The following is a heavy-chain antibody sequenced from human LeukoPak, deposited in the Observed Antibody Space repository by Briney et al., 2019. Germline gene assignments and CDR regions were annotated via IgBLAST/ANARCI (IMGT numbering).Heavy chain of an antibody. Sequence: SETLSLTCAVSGGSISSSNWWSWVRQPPGKGLEWIGEIYHSGSTNYNPSLKSRVTISVDKSKNQFSLKLSSVTAADTAVYYCARDSGSREKEDTAMPRVDYWGQGTLVTVSS. V-gene: IGHV4-4*02. J-gene: IGHJ4*02. CDR3: ARDSGSREKEDTAMPRVDY. CDR2: IYHSGST. CDR1: GGSISSSNW. D-gene: IGHD5-18*01.